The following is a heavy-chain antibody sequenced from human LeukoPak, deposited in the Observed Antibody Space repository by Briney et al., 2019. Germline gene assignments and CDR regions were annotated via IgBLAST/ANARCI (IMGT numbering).Heavy chain of an antibody. V-gene: IGHV3-74*03. CDR2: ISPDGSTT. J-gene: IGHJ4*02. Sequence: GGSLRLSCAASGFTFSRYWMHWVRQAPGKGLMWVSRISPDGSTTLYADSVKGRFTISRDNAKNSLYLQMNSLRAEDTAVYYCARERDGYNGYFDYWGQGTLVTVSS. CDR3: ARERDGYNGYFDY. D-gene: IGHD5-24*01. CDR1: GFTFSRYW.